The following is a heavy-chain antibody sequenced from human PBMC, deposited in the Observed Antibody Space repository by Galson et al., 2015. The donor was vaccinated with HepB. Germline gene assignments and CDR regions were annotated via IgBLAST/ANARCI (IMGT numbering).Heavy chain of an antibody. Sequence: SLRLSCAASGFTFSSCGMHWVRQAPGKGLEWVAVIWYDGSNKYYADSVKGRFTISRDNSKNTLYLQMNSLRAEDTAVYYCARFGDYGSGSYYNDDYWGQGTLVTVSS. V-gene: IGHV3-33*01. J-gene: IGHJ4*02. D-gene: IGHD3-10*01. CDR2: IWYDGSNK. CDR1: GFTFSSCG. CDR3: ARFGDYGSGSYYNDDY.